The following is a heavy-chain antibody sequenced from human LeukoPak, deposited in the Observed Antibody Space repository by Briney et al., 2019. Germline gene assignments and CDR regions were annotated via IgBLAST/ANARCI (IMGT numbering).Heavy chain of an antibody. Sequence: ASVKVSCKASGYTFTGYYMHWVRQAPGQGLEWMGRINPNSGGTNYAQKFQGRVTMTRDTSVSTAYMELSRLRSDDTAVYYCARKGYSYGYYYYYYMDVWGKGTTVTVSS. CDR2: INPNSGGT. V-gene: IGHV1-2*06. CDR3: ARKGYSYGYYYYYYMDV. CDR1: GYTFTGYY. J-gene: IGHJ6*03. D-gene: IGHD5-18*01.